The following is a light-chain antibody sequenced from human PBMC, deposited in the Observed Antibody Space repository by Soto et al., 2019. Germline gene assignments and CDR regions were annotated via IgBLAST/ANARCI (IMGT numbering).Light chain of an antibody. J-gene: IGKJ3*01. V-gene: IGKV2-28*01. CDR3: MQDLETPFT. CDR1: QSLLHVNGYIY. Sequence: DVVMSQSPLSLPVTPGESASISCRSSQSLLHVNGYIYLDWYVQKPGQSPQLLIYFGSIRASGVPDRFSGSGSGTDFTLKISRVEAEDVGVYYCMQDLETPFTFGPGTTVDIK. CDR2: FGS.